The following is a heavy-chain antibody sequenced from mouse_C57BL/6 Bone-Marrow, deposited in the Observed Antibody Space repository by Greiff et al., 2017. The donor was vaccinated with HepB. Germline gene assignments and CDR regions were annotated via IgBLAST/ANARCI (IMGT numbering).Heavy chain of an antibody. CDR3: ARGFDYYGSSVYAMDY. Sequence: QVHVKQPGAELVKPGASVKLSCKASGYTFTSYWMHWVKQRPGQGLEWIGMIHPNSGSTNYNEKFKSKATLTVDKSSSTAYMQLSSLTSEDSAVYYCARGFDYYGSSVYAMDYWGQGTSVTVSS. CDR2: IHPNSGST. J-gene: IGHJ4*01. D-gene: IGHD1-1*01. V-gene: IGHV1-64*01. CDR1: GYTFTSYW.